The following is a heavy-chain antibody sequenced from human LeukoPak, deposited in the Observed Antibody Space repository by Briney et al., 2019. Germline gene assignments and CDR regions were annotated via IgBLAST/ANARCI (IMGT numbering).Heavy chain of an antibody. V-gene: IGHV4-39*07. CDR1: GGSISSSSYY. Sequence: SETLSLTCTVSGGSISSSSYYWGWIRQPPGKGLEWIGSIYYSGSTYYNPSLKSRVTISVDTSKNQFSLKLSSVTAADTAVYYCARSLGGTVVTPPVYWGQGTLVTVSS. CDR3: ARSLGGTVVTPPVY. D-gene: IGHD4-23*01. J-gene: IGHJ4*02. CDR2: IYYSGST.